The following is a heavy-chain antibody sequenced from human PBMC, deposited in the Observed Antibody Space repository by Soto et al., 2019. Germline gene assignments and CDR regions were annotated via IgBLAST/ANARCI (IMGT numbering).Heavy chain of an antibody. D-gene: IGHD3-9*01. CDR1: RFTFDDYT. Sequence: GGSLRLSCAASRFTFDDYTMHWVRQAPGKGLEWVSLISWDGGSTYYADSVKGRFTISRDNSKNSLYLQMNSLRTEDTALYYCAKDMGHNLRNFDWSNWFDPWGQGTLVTVSS. V-gene: IGHV3-43*01. J-gene: IGHJ5*02. CDR2: ISWDGGST. CDR3: AKDMGHNLRNFDWSNWFDP.